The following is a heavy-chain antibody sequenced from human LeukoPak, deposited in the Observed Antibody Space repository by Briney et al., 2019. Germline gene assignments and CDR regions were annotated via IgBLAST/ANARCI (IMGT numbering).Heavy chain of an antibody. D-gene: IGHD3-16*01. CDR3: AKVTGGDMITYGGVDY. V-gene: IGHV3-53*01. CDR1: GFTVSSNY. CDR2: IYSGGST. Sequence: GGSLRLSCAASGFTVSSNYMSWVRQAPGKGLEWVSVIYSGGSTYYADPVKGRFTISRDNSKNTLYLQMSSLRAEDTAVYYCAKVTGGDMITYGGVDYWGQGTLVTVSS. J-gene: IGHJ4*02.